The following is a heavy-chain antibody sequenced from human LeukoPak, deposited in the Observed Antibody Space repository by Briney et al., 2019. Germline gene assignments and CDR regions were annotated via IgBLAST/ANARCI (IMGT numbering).Heavy chain of an antibody. D-gene: IGHD6-13*01. CDR3: ARLPSGTFDY. CDR2: INHSGST. V-gene: IGHV4-34*01. CDR1: GGPFSGYY. Sequence: PSETLSLTCAVYGGPFSGYYWSWIRQPPGKGLEWIGEINHSGSTNYNPSLKSRVTISVDTSKNQFSLNLSSVTAADTAVYYCARLPSGTFDYWGQGTLVTVSS. J-gene: IGHJ4*02.